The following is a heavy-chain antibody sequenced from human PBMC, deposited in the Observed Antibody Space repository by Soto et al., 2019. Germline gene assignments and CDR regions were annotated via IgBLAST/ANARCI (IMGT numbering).Heavy chain of an antibody. CDR3: VRRHVSATGIDWFDP. CDR1: GYTFTSYG. Sequence: GASVTVSCKASGYTFTSYGIHWVRQAPGQRLEWMGWINAANGDTKYSPKFQGRATITRDTSASTAYMELSSLRSEDTAVYYCVRRHVSATGIDWFDPWGQGTLVTV. D-gene: IGHD6-13*01. V-gene: IGHV1-3*01. CDR2: INAANGDT. J-gene: IGHJ5*02.